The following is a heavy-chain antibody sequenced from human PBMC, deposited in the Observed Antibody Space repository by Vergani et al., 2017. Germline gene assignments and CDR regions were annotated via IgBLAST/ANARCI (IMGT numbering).Heavy chain of an antibody. V-gene: IGHV3-30*02. D-gene: IGHD1-1*01. CDR3: ATKSCGTPGCQIGYFRE. J-gene: IGHJ1*01. CDR1: GFPFRTYG. Sequence: QVQLVESGGGVVQPGESLRLSCAASGFPFRTYGMHWVRQAPGKGQEWVAFIQKDGIDKFYADSVRGRFTISRDISKNTLYLEMNSLRTEDTAVYYCATKSCGTPGCQIGYFREWGQGTLVTVSS. CDR2: IQKDGIDK.